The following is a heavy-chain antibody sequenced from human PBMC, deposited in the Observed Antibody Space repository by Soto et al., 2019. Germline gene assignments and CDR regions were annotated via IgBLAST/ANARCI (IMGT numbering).Heavy chain of an antibody. J-gene: IGHJ3*02. D-gene: IGHD2-15*01. CDR3: ARDCSGGSCYPVSGAFDI. CDR2: IYWNDDK. Sequence: SGDTLVNPAQTLTLTCPFSEFSLSTRGVGVGWIRQPPGKALEWLALIYWNDDKRYSPSLKSRLTITKDTSKNQVVLTMTNMDPVDTATYYCARDCSGGSCYPVSGAFDIWGQGTMVTV. V-gene: IGHV2-5*01. CDR1: EFSLSTRGVG.